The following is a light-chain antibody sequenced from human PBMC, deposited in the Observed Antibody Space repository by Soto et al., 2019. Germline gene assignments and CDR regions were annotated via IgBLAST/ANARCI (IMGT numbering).Light chain of an antibody. CDR2: AAS. J-gene: IGKJ5*01. CDR1: QGINSY. V-gene: IGKV1-9*01. Sequence: DIQLTQSPSFLSASVGDRVNITCRASQGINSYLAWYQQKPGKAPKLLIYAASTLQSGVPSRFSGSGSGTEFTLTISSLQPEDFATYYCQQLNSYPITFGQGTRLEIK. CDR3: QQLNSYPIT.